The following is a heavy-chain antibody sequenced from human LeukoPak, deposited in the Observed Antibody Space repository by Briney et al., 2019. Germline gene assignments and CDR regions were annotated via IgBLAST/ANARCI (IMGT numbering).Heavy chain of an antibody. CDR2: IYSGGSA. D-gene: IGHD3-9*01. CDR3: ARGLRYFDWLFGN. V-gene: IGHV3-53*01. CDR1: GFTVSSNY. J-gene: IGHJ4*02. Sequence: PGGSLRLSCAASGFTVSSNYMSWVRQAPGKGLEWVSVIYSGGSAYYADSVKGRFTISRDNSKNTLYLQMNSLRAEDTAVYYCARGLRYFDWLFGNWGQGTLVTVSS.